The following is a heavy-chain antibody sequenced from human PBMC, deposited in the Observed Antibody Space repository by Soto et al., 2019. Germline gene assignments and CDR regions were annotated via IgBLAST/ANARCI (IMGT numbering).Heavy chain of an antibody. V-gene: IGHV1-46*01. CDR1: GYTFTSYY. Sequence: ASVKVSCKASGYTFTSYYMHWVRQAPGQGLEWMGIINPSGGSTRNAQKFQGRVTMTRDTSTSTAYMELSSLRSEDTAVYYCARAVAVAADFDYWGQGTLVTVSS. CDR2: INPSGGST. CDR3: ARAVAVAADFDY. J-gene: IGHJ4*02. D-gene: IGHD6-19*01.